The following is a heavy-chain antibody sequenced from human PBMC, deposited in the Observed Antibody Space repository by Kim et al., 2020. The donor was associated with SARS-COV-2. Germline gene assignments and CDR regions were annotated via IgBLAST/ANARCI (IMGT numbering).Heavy chain of an antibody. CDR1: GFNFNDYR. CDR2: ISANSGIV. V-gene: IGHV3-21*01. CDR3: ARGSLRGSFDP. Sequence: GGSLRLSCVASGFNFNDYRMHWVRQSPGKGLDWVSSISANSGIVYHADSVKGRFTLSRDNAKNALYLQMDSLRHDDTAFYYCARGSLRGSFDPWGQGPL. J-gene: IGHJ5*02.